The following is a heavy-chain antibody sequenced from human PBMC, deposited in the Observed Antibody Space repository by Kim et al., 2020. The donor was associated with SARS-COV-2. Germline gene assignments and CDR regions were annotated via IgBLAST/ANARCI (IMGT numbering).Heavy chain of an antibody. CDR3: ARAGSSSSWFDY. D-gene: IGHD6-13*01. CDR2: ISYDGSNK. J-gene: IGHJ4*02. CDR1: GFTFSSYA. V-gene: IGHV3-30*04. Sequence: GGSLRLSCAASGFTFSSYAMHWVRQAPGKGLEWVAVISYDGSNKYYADSVKGRFTISRDNSKNTLYLQMNSLRAEDTAVYYCARAGSSSSWFDYWGQGTLVTVSS.